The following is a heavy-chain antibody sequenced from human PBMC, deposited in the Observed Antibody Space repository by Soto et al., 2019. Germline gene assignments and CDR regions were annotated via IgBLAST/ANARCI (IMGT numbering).Heavy chain of an antibody. J-gene: IGHJ3*01. V-gene: IGHV1-46*01. CDR3: ASLNYDFWSGYPHDAFDV. CDR2: INPSGGST. Sequence: GASVKVSCKAAGYTFTTYYIHWVLQAPGQGLEWMGIINPSGGSTSYAQKFQGRVTMTRDTSASIVHLELSSLSPEDTAVYYCASLNYDFWSGYPHDAFDVWGQGTKVTVSS. CDR1: GYTFTTYY. D-gene: IGHD3-3*01.